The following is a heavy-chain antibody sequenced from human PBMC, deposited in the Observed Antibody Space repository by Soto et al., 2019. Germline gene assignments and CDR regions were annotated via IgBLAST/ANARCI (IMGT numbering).Heavy chain of an antibody. D-gene: IGHD4-4*01. CDR1: GYTFTSYS. Sequence: GASVKVSCKASGYTFTSYSMHWVRQAPGQRLEWMGWTNAGNGNTKYSQKFQGRVTITRDTSASTAYMELSSLRSEDTAVYYCASSYSNYALIDYYYYGMDVWGQGTTVTVSS. V-gene: IGHV1-3*01. J-gene: IGHJ6*02. CDR2: TNAGNGNT. CDR3: ASSYSNYALIDYYYYGMDV.